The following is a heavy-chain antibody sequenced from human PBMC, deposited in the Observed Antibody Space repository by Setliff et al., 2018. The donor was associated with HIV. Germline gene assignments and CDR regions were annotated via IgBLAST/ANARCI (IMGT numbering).Heavy chain of an antibody. CDR3: ARGSSALIMREFYDFWSATRDAWDY. Sequence: ASVKVSCKASGYTFTNYYMHWVRQAPGQGLEWMGIINPSGGSTSYQQIFQGRVTMTRDTSTSTVYMELSSLRSEDTAVYYCARGSSALIMREFYDFWSATRDAWDYWGQGTQVTVSS. D-gene: IGHD3-3*01. CDR1: GYTFTNYY. V-gene: IGHV1-46*01. J-gene: IGHJ4*02. CDR2: INPSGGST.